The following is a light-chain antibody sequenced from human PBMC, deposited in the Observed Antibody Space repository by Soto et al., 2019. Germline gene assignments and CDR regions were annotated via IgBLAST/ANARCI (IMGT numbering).Light chain of an antibody. J-gene: IGKJ1*01. CDR1: QTLLGRDGNTY. CDR2: KLS. CDR3: MQCKHCHPWT. Sequence: DVVMTQSPLSLPVTLGQPASISCRSSQTLLGRDGNTYLNWFQQRPGQSPRRLIYKLSNRDSGVPNRFSGSGSRTYFTLQISRVAADDVGIYFCMQCKHCHPWTFRQGTKVEIK. V-gene: IGKV2-30*01.